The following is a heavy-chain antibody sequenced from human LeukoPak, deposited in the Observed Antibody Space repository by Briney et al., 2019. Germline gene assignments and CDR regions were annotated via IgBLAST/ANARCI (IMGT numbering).Heavy chain of an antibody. CDR2: ISSSGSTI. J-gene: IGHJ4*02. Sequence: PGGSLRLSLAASGSTFSDYYMSWIRQAPGKGLEWVSYISSSGSTIYYADSVKGRFAISRDNSKNTLYLQMNSLRVEDTAVYYCARYSSSWYSPFDYWGQGTLVTDSS. CDR1: GSTFSDYY. V-gene: IGHV3-11*01. D-gene: IGHD6-13*01. CDR3: ARYSSSWYSPFDY.